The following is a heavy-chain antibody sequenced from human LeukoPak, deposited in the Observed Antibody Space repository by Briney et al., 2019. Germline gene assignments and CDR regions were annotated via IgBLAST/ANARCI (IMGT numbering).Heavy chain of an antibody. J-gene: IGHJ6*03. Sequence: SETLSLTCTVSGGSISSSSYYWGWIRQPPGKGLEWIGSIYYSGSTYYNPSLKSRVTISVDTSKNQFSLKLSSVTAADTAVYYRARVLTELSYYYYMDVWGKGTTVTVSS. D-gene: IGHD1-14*01. CDR3: ARVLTELSYYYYMDV. CDR2: IYYSGST. CDR1: GGSISSSSYY. V-gene: IGHV4-39*07.